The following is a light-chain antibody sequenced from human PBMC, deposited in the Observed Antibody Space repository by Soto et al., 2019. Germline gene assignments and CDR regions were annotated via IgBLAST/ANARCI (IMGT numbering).Light chain of an antibody. Sequence: QSVLTQPPSVSAAPGQTVTISCSGSSSNIGNNYVSWYQQLPGTAPKLLIYENNKRPSGIPDRFSGSKSGTSATLGITGLQTGDEADYYCGTWDSSLSAVVFGTGTQLTVL. V-gene: IGLV1-51*02. J-gene: IGLJ1*01. CDR2: ENN. CDR3: GTWDSSLSAVV. CDR1: SSNIGNNY.